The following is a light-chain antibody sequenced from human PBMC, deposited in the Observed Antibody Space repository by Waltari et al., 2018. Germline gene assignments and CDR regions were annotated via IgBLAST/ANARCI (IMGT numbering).Light chain of an antibody. V-gene: IGKV3-15*01. J-gene: IGKJ1*01. Sequence: ETVMTQSPATLSVSPGDSATLSCRASQSVTTNLPWYQQKPGQAPRLLIYGASTRSTGIPARFTGSGSGTDFTLTISSLMSEDFAVYYCQQYSLAWTFGQGTKVEMK. CDR2: GAS. CDR3: QQYSLAWT. CDR1: QSVTTN.